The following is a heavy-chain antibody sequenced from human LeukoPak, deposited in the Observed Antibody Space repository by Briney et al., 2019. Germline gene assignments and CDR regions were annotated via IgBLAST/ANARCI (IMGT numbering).Heavy chain of an antibody. CDR2: IIPILGIA. J-gene: IGHJ4*02. Sequence: SVKVSCKASGGTFSSYAISWVRQAPGQGLEWMGRIIPILGIANYEQKFQGRVTITADKSTSTAYMELSSLRSEDTTAYYCARAHSKYYDSSGYWTDYWGQGTLVTVSS. V-gene: IGHV1-69*04. D-gene: IGHD3-22*01. CDR1: GGTFSSYA. CDR3: ARAHSKYYDSSGYWTDY.